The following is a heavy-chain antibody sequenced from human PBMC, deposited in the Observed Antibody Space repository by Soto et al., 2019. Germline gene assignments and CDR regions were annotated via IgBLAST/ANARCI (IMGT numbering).Heavy chain of an antibody. CDR1: GDSFKNYA. J-gene: IGHJ4*02. D-gene: IGHD5-18*01. Sequence: QVQLVQSGAEEKKPGSSVKISCKTSGDSFKNYAIGWVRQVPGQGLEWTGSIIPLFGTTNYARIFEGRVTITADKSTTTVYMELGSLRSEDTAVYYCARLDSTMITFDYWGQGTLVTVSS. CDR2: IIPLFGTT. CDR3: ARLDSTMITFDY. V-gene: IGHV1-69*06.